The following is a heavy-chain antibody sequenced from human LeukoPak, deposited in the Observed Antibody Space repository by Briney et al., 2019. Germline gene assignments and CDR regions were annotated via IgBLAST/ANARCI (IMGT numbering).Heavy chain of an antibody. D-gene: IGHD5-24*01. J-gene: IGHJ4*02. V-gene: IGHV3-23*01. CDR3: AKKPATIKSPFDI. CDR2: ISTTGGYT. Sequence: GGSLRLSCVGSGFSFSTYDMGWVRQTPGKGLEWVSAISTTGGYTEDADSVKGRFTISRDNSQNTLFLQMHSLRAEDTAVYYCAKKPATIKSPFDIGGQGTLVTVS. CDR1: GFSFSTYD.